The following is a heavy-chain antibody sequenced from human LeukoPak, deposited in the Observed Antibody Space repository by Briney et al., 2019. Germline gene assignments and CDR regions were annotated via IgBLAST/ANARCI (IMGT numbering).Heavy chain of an antibody. CDR1: GYTFTSYD. CDR2: MNPNSGNT. D-gene: IGHD3-22*01. Sequence: GASVKVSCKASGYTFTSYDINWVRQATGQGLEWMGWMNPNSGNTNYAQKLQGRVTITTDESTSTAYMELSSLRSEDTAVYYCARGRPVDYDSSGYYYHFDYWGQGTLVTVSS. CDR3: ARGRPVDYDSSGYYYHFDY. J-gene: IGHJ4*02. V-gene: IGHV1-8*03.